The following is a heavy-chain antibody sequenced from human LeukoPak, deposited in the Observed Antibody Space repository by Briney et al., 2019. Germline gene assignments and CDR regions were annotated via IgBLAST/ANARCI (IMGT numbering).Heavy chain of an antibody. D-gene: IGHD3-3*01. CDR3: ARDAYYDFWSGYPRWFDP. CDR1: GGSISSGDFY. V-gene: IGHV4-30-4*01. J-gene: IGHJ5*02. Sequence: SETLSLTCTVSGGSISSGDFYWSWIRQPPGKGLEWIGYIYYSGSTYYNPSLKSRVTISVDTSKNQFSLKLSSVTAADTAVYYCARDAYYDFWSGYPRWFDPLGQGTLVTVSS. CDR2: IYYSGST.